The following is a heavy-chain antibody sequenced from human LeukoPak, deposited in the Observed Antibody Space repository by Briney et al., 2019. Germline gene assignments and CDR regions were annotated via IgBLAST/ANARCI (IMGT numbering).Heavy chain of an antibody. CDR3: ARDPIVVVPAAGD. V-gene: IGHV3-21*01. CDR2: ISSSPSYV. CDR1: GFTFSSYT. Sequence: GGSLRLPCAASGFTFSSYTMNWVRQAPGKGLEWVSSISSSPSYVFYADSVKGRFTSSRDDAKNSLYLQMNSLRAEDTAVYYCARDPIVVVPAAGDWGQGILVIVSS. J-gene: IGHJ4*02. D-gene: IGHD2-15*01.